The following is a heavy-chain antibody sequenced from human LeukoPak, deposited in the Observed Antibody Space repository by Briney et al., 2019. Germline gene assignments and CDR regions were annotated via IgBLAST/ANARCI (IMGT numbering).Heavy chain of an antibody. Sequence: EASVKVSCTASGGTFSSYAISWVRQAPGQGLEWMGWISAYNDNTNYAQKLQGRVTMTTDTSTSTAYMELRSLRSDDTAVYYCARVHYDILTGYSYFDYWGQGTLVTVSS. CDR3: ARVHYDILTGYSYFDY. V-gene: IGHV1-18*01. CDR1: GGTFSSYA. CDR2: ISAYNDNT. D-gene: IGHD3-9*01. J-gene: IGHJ4*02.